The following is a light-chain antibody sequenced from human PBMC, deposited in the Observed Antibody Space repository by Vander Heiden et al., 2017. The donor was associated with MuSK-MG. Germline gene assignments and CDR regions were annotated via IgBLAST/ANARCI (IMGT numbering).Light chain of an antibody. Sequence: QSALTQPASVSGSPGQSITISCSGTYSDIGSYNFVSWYQQHPGKAPKLIISEVSKRPSGVSDRFSGSKSGNTASLTISELQAEDEADYYCCSYAGTHTFVLFGGGTTLAVL. J-gene: IGLJ2*01. V-gene: IGLV2-23*02. CDR2: EVS. CDR1: YSDIGSYNF. CDR3: CSYAGTHTFVL.